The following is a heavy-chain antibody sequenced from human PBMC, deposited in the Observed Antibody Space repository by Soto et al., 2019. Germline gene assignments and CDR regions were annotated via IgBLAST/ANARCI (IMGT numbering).Heavy chain of an antibody. CDR3: ARSRNNWFDP. J-gene: IGHJ5*02. Sequence: SETMSLTRAVYGESFSGYYGTWLRQPPGTGLEWIGEINHSGSTNYNPSLKSRVTISVDTSKNQFSLKLSSVTAADTAVYYCARSRNNWFDPWGQGTLVTVSS. V-gene: IGHV4-34*01. CDR1: GESFSGYY. CDR2: INHSGST.